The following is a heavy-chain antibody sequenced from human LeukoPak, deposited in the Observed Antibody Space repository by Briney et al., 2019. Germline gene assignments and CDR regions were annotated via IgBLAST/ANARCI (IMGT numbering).Heavy chain of an antibody. V-gene: IGHV4-39*01. CDR3: ARFYYGSGSYPV. CDR2: IYYSGST. D-gene: IGHD3-10*01. Sequence: PSETLSLTCTVSGGSISSSSYYWGWIRQPPGKGLEWIGSIYYSGSTYYNPSLKSRVTISVDTSKNQFSLKLTSVTAADTAVYSCARFYYGSGSYPVWGQGTLVTVSS. CDR1: GGSISSSSYY. J-gene: IGHJ4*02.